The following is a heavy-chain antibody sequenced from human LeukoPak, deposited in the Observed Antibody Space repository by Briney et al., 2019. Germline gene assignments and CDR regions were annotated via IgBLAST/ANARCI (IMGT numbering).Heavy chain of an antibody. D-gene: IGHD3-16*02. CDR1: GGSISSYY. V-gene: IGHV4-59*01. J-gene: IGHJ4*02. CDR2: IYYSGST. CDR3: GRGVETVWGSYRLDY. Sequence: PSETLSLTCTVSGGSISSYYWSWIRQPPGKGLEWIGYIYYSGSTNYNPSLKSRVTISVDTSKNQFSLKLSSVTAADTAVYYCGRGVETVWGSYRLDYWGQGTLVTVSS.